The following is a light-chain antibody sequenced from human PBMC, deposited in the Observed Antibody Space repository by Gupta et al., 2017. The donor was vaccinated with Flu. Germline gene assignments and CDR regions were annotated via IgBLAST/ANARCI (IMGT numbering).Light chain of an antibody. CDR1: QSLVYSSNNKNY. CDR2: WPA. J-gene: IGKJ1*01. V-gene: IGKV4-1*01. CDR3: HHYSITPRT. Sequence: DIVMTQSPDSLAVSLGERATINCKSSQSLVYSSNNKNYLAWYQKKSGQPPKLLIYWPATRESGVPDRFSGSGSGTEFTLPIISLQAEDVATYYCHHYSITPRTFGQWTKVEV.